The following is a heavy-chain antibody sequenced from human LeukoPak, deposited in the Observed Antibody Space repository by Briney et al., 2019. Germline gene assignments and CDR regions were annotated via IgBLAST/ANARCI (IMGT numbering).Heavy chain of an antibody. CDR3: AKDCKTYYYDSSGYPPDAFDI. Sequence: PGGSLRLSCAASGFTFSSYAMRWVRQAPGKGLEWVSAISGSGGSTYYADSVKGRFTISRDNSKNTLYLQMNSLRAEDTAVYYCAKDCKTYYYDSSGYPPDAFDIWGQGTMVTVSS. V-gene: IGHV3-23*01. CDR2: ISGSGGST. CDR1: GFTFSSYA. D-gene: IGHD3-22*01. J-gene: IGHJ3*02.